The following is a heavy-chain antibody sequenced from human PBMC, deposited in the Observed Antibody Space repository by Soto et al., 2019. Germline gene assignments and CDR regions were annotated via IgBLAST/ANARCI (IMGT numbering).Heavy chain of an antibody. V-gene: IGHV4-30-4*01. CDR1: GGSISSGDYY. CDR3: ARDRDYGDYVRGFDY. D-gene: IGHD4-17*01. J-gene: IGHJ4*02. Sequence: PSETLSLTCTVSGGSISSGDYYRSWIRQPPGKGLEWIGYIYYSGSTYYNPSLKSRVTISVDTSKNQFSLKLSSVTAADTAVYYCARDRDYGDYVRGFDYWGQGTLVTVSS. CDR2: IYYSGST.